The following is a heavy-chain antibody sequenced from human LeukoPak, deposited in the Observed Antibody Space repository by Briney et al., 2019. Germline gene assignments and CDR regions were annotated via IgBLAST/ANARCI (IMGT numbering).Heavy chain of an antibody. CDR1: GGTFSSYA. Sequence: ASVKVSCKASGGTFSSYAISWVRQAPGQGLEWMGRIIPILGIANYAQKFQGRVTITADKSTSTAYMELSSLRSEDTAVYYCARGSVVSSSWWCYFDYWAREPGHRLL. CDR3: ARGSVVSSSWWCYFDY. J-gene: IGHJ4*03. V-gene: IGHV1-69*04. CDR2: IIPILGIA. D-gene: IGHD6-13*01.